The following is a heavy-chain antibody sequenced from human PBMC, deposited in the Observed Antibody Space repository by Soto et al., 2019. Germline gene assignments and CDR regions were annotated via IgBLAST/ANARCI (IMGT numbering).Heavy chain of an antibody. J-gene: IGHJ6*04. CDR1: ELTFNTYA. CDR2: IAYDGNDK. Sequence: QAQLVESGGVVVQPGRSLRLSCAASELTFNTYAMHWVRKAPGKGLEWVAVIAYDGNDKYYADSVKGRFTISRDNSKNARDPQMNTLRPEDTARYYFAREVGNYGPCFDGADVWGKGAKVNVSS. D-gene: IGHD4-17*01. CDR3: AREVGNYGPCFDGADV. V-gene: IGHV3-30*03.